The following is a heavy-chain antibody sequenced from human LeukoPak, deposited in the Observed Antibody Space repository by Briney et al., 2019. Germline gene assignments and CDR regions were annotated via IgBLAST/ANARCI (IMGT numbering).Heavy chain of an antibody. V-gene: IGHV4-34*01. CDR1: GGSFSGYY. J-gene: IGHJ6*03. CDR3: ASLKRIFGVVITNYYYYMDV. Sequence: SETLSLTCAVYGGSFSGYYWSWIRQPPGKGLEWIGEINHSGSTNYNPSLKSRVTISVDTSKNQFSLKLSSVTAADTAVYYCASLKRIFGVVITNYYYYMDVWGKGTTVTVS. CDR2: INHSGST. D-gene: IGHD3-3*01.